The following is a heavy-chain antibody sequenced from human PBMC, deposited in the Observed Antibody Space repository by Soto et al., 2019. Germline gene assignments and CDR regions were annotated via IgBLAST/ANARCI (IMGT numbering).Heavy chain of an antibody. Sequence: QMQLVQSGPEVKKPGTSVKVSCKASGFTFTSSAMQWVRQARGQRLEWIGWIVVGSGNTNYAQKFQERVTITRDMSASTAYMELSSLRSEDTAVYYCAAESYYYGSGRPKDVWGQGTTVTVSS. D-gene: IGHD3-10*01. J-gene: IGHJ6*02. CDR2: IVVGSGNT. V-gene: IGHV1-58*02. CDR1: GFTFTSSA. CDR3: AAESYYYGSGRPKDV.